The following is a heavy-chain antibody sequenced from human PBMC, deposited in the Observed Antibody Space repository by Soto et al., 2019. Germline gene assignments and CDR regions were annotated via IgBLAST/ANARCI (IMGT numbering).Heavy chain of an antibody. CDR3: ARGPDKAMENNWFDP. J-gene: IGHJ5*02. CDR2: IIPIFGTA. D-gene: IGHD5-18*01. Sequence: GASVKVSCKASGGTFSSYAISWVRQAPGQGLEWMGGIIPIFGTANYAQKFQGRVTITADKSTSTAYMELSSLRSEDTAVYYCARGPDKAMENNWFDPWGQGTLVTVSS. V-gene: IGHV1-69*06. CDR1: GGTFSSYA.